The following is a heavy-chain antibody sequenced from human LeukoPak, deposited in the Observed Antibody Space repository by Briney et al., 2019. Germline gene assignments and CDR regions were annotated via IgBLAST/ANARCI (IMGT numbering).Heavy chain of an antibody. D-gene: IGHD5-24*01. CDR2: INHSGST. CDR3: ARDQASRDGYNYYFDY. CDR1: GGSFSGYY. Sequence: PSETLSLTCAVYGGSFSGYYWSWIRQPPGKGLEWIGEINHSGSTNYNPSLKSRVTISVDTSKNQFSLKLSSVTAADTAVYYCARDQASRDGYNYYFDYWGQGTLVTVSS. J-gene: IGHJ4*02. V-gene: IGHV4-34*01.